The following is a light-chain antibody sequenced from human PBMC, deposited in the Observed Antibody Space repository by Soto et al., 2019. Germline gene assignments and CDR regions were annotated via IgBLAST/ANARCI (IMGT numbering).Light chain of an antibody. Sequence: EVVMTQSPATLSVSPGARATLSCRASQSISARLGWYQQRPGQAPRLLIYGGSNRATGVPARFSGSGSGTEFTLTISSLQSEDVAVYYCKQYNTWRSITFGQGTRLEIK. CDR3: KQYNTWRSIT. CDR2: GGS. CDR1: QSISAR. J-gene: IGKJ5*01. V-gene: IGKV3-15*01.